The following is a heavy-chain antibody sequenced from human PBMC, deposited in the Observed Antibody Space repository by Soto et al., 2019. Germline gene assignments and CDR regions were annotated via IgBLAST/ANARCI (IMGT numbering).Heavy chain of an antibody. CDR3: ARDTETLGPRANDALDI. CDR2: INVGSGNT. Sequence: ASVKVSCKAAGYTFSAYTMNWVRQAPGQSLEWMGWINVGSGNTRYSQNFQGRVSITRDTSASTVCMELTGLKSEDTAMYYWARDTETLGPRANDALDIWGQGTMVTVSS. V-gene: IGHV1-3*01. J-gene: IGHJ3*02. CDR1: GYTFSAYT. D-gene: IGHD3-3*02.